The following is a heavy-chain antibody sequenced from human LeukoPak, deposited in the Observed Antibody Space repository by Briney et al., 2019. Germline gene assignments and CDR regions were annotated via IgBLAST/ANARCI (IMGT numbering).Heavy chain of an antibody. D-gene: IGHD5-18*01. CDR3: ARVDTAIVLDY. V-gene: IGHV1-69*05. CDR1: GGTFSSYA. CDR2: IIPIFGTA. Sequence: ASVKVSCKASGGTFSSYAISWVRQAPGQGLEWMGRIIPIFGTANYAQKFQGRVTITTDESTSTAYMELSSLRSEDTAVYYCARVDTAIVLDYWGQGTLVTVSS. J-gene: IGHJ4*02.